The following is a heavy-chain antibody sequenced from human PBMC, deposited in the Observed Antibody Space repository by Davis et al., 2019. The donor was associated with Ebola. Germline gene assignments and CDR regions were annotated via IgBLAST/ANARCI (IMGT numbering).Heavy chain of an antibody. D-gene: IGHD6-6*01. Sequence: GGSLRLSCAASGFTFSSYGMHWVRQAPGKGLEWVAVISYDGSNKYYADSVKGRFTISRDNSKNTLYLQMNSLRAEDTAVYYCAKDGWSIAALDYVYYYGMDVWGKGTTVTVSS. CDR3: AKDGWSIAALDYVYYYGMDV. V-gene: IGHV3-30*18. CDR1: GFTFSSYG. J-gene: IGHJ6*04. CDR2: ISYDGSNK.